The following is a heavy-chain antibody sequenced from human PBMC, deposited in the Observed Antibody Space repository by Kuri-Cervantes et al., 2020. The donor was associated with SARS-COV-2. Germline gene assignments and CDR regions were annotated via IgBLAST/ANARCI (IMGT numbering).Heavy chain of an antibody. CDR1: GFTFSSYA. Sequence: GESLKISCAAYGFTFSSYAMSWVRQAPGKGLEWVSLISGSGGSTSYADSVKGRFTISRDNSKNTLYLQMNSLRAEDTAVYYCAKLMVGFRGYYEDFDYWGQGTLVTVSS. J-gene: IGHJ4*02. CDR2: ISGSGGST. V-gene: IGHV3-23*01. CDR3: AKLMVGFRGYYEDFDY. D-gene: IGHD3-3*01.